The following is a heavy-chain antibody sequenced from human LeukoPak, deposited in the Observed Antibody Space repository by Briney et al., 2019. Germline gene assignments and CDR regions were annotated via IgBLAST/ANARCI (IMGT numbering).Heavy chain of an antibody. CDR2: INHSGST. J-gene: IGHJ5*02. V-gene: IGHV4-34*01. Sequence: PSETLSLTCAVSGGSFSGYYWSWIRQPPGKGLEWIGEINHSGSTNYNPSLKSRVTISVDTSKNQFSLKLSSVTAADTAVCYCARRWGYCSGGSCRLNWFDPWGQGTLVTVSS. D-gene: IGHD2-15*01. CDR1: GGSFSGYY. CDR3: ARRWGYCSGGSCRLNWFDP.